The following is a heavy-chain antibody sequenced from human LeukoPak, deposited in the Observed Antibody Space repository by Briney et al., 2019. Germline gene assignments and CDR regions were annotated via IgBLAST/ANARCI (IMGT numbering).Heavy chain of an antibody. D-gene: IGHD2-2*01. Sequence: ASVKVSCKASGYTFTTCGMNWVRQAPGQGLEWMGWISTYNANTDYTQKFQGRVTMTTDTSTSTAYMELRSLGSDDTAVYYCGRDRAYCSSTKCPVDYWGQGTLVTVSS. CDR1: GYTFTTCG. CDR2: ISTYNANT. CDR3: GRDRAYCSSTKCPVDY. J-gene: IGHJ4*02. V-gene: IGHV1-18*01.